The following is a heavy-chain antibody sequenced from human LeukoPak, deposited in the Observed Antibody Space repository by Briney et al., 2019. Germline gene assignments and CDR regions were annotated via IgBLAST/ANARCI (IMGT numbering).Heavy chain of an antibody. CDR3: ARAKLSPDY. J-gene: IGHJ4*02. CDR2: IYSSGSS. Sequence: PSETLSLTCVVSGGSISTGAFSWYWLRQPPGQGPEWIGYIYSSGSSYYNPSLQSRFIISVDTSKNQFSLKLSSVTAADTAVYYCARAKLSPDYWGQGTLVTVSS. D-gene: IGHD6-6*01. V-gene: IGHV4-30-4*07. CDR1: GGSISTGAFS.